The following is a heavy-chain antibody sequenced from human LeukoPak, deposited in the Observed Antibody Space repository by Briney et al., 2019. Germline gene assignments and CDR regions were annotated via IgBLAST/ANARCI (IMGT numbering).Heavy chain of an antibody. V-gene: IGHV3-23*01. CDR2: ISGSGGST. CDR3: AKVGDTVTTESFFDY. J-gene: IGHJ4*02. CDR1: GFTFSSYG. D-gene: IGHD4-17*01. Sequence: GGSLRLSCAASGFTFSSYGMHWVRQAPGKGLEWVSAISGSGGSTYYADSVKGRFTISRDNSKNTLYLQMNSLRAEDTAVYYCAKVGDTVTTESFFDYWGQGTLVTVSS.